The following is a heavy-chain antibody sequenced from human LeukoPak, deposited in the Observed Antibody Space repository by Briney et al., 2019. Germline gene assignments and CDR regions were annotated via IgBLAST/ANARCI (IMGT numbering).Heavy chain of an antibody. D-gene: IGHD1-7*01. J-gene: IGHJ3*02. CDR2: VYTSGST. CDR1: GGSISGHY. Sequence: SETLSLTCSVSGGSISGHYWTWIRQPAGKGLEWIGRVYTSGSTHYNPSLKTRLTMSVDTSKNQFSLKLSSVTAADTAVYYCARLITGTTTXXXIWGXGXXXT. V-gene: IGHV4-4*07. CDR3: ARLITGTTTXXXI.